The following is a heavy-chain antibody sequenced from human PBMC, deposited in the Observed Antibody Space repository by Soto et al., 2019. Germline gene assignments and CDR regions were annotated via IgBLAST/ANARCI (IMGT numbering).Heavy chain of an antibody. V-gene: IGHV1-69*08. CDR2: IIPILGIA. J-gene: IGHJ4*02. CDR3: ARETDLQQLLYFDY. D-gene: IGHD6-13*01. CDR1: GGTFSSYT. Sequence: QVQLVQSGAEVKKPGSSVKVSCKASGGTFSSYTISWVRQAPGQGLEWMGRIIPILGIANYAQKFQGRVTITADKSTSTAYMELSSLRSEDTAVYYCARETDLQQLLYFDYWGQGTLVTVSS.